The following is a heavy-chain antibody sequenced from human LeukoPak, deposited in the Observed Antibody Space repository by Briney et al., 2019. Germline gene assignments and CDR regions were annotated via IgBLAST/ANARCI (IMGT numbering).Heavy chain of an antibody. D-gene: IGHD5-12*01. J-gene: IGHJ4*02. CDR2: IIPIFGTA. Sequence: GASVKVSCKASGGTFSSYAISWVRQAPGQGLEWMGGIIPIFGTANYAQKFQGRVTITADESTSTAYMELSSLRSEDTAVYYCARHPGYDLPWGYGEYYFDYWGQGTLVTVSS. CDR3: ARHPGYDLPWGYGEYYFDY. V-gene: IGHV1-69*01. CDR1: GGTFSSYA.